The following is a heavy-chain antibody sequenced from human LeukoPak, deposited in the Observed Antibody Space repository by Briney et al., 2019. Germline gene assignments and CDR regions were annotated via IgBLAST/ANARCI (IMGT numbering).Heavy chain of an antibody. CDR1: GYTFTSYD. V-gene: IGHV1-8*01. D-gene: IGHD6-13*01. CDR2: MNPNSGNT. Sequence: GASVKVSCKASGYTFTSYDINWVRQATGQGLEWMGWMNPNSGNTGYAQKFQGRVTMTRNTSISTAYMELSSLRSEDTAVYYCARGSSSWLLVSWFDPWGQGTLVTVSS. J-gene: IGHJ5*02. CDR3: ARGSSSWLLVSWFDP.